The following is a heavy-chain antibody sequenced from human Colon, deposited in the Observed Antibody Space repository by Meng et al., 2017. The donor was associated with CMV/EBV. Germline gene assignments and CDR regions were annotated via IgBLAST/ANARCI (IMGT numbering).Heavy chain of an antibody. Sequence: KISCKASGGMFSASVISWVRKVPGHGLEWMGGIVPAYGLPNYAQKFEGRVTITADGSTATAHMEVGSLTSDDTGVYYCGSGTNWNPRDWGQGTLVTVSS. V-gene: IGHV1-69*01. CDR1: GGMFSASV. CDR2: IVPAYGLP. J-gene: IGHJ4*02. CDR3: GSGTNWNPRD. D-gene: IGHD1-20*01.